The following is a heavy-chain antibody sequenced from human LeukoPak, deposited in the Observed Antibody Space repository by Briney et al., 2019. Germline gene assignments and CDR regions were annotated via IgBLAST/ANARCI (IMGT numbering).Heavy chain of an antibody. CDR1: GYTFTSYY. D-gene: IGHD3-9*01. J-gene: IGHJ4*02. CDR3: ARRGVRYFDWSHFDY. V-gene: IGHV1-46*01. CDR2: INPSGGST. Sequence: ASVKVSCKASGYTFTSYYMHWVRQAPGQGLEWMGIINPSGGSTSYAQKFQGRVTMTRDMSTSTVYMELSSLRSEDTAVYYCARRGVRYFDWSHFDYWGQGTLVTVSS.